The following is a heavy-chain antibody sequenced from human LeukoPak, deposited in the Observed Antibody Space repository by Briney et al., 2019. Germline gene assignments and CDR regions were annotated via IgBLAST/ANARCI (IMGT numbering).Heavy chain of an antibody. V-gene: IGHV3-23*01. D-gene: IGHD6-13*01. CDR1: GFTFSSYA. CDR2: ISGSGGST. CDR3: AKYSSSWYALNYFDY. J-gene: IGHJ4*02. Sequence: GGSLRLSCAASGFTFSSYAMSWVRQAPGKGLEWVSAISGSGGSTYYADSVEGRFTISRDNSKNTLYLQMNSLRAEDTAVYYCAKYSSSWYALNYFDYWRQGTLVTVSS.